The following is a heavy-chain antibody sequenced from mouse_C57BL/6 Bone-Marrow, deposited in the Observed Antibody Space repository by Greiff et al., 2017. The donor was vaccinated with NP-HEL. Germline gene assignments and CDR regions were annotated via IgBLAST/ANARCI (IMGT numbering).Heavy chain of an antibody. CDR2: ISSGGSYT. Sequence: VQLKESGGDLVKPGGSLKLSCAASGFTFSSYGMSWVRQTPDKRLEWVATISSGGSYTYYPDSVKGRFTISRDNAKNTLYLQMSSLKSEDTAMYYCARRGGYFDYWGQGTTLTVSS. V-gene: IGHV5-6*01. J-gene: IGHJ2*01. CDR1: GFTFSSYG. CDR3: ARRGGYFDY.